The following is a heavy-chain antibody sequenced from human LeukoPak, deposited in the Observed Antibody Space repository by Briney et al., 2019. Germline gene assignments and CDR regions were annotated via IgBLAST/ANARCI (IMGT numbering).Heavy chain of an antibody. CDR3: ARSSWRGYASF. Sequence: SETLSLTCTVSGGSISSSPYYWSWIRQPPGKGLEWIGEINHSGSTNYNPSLKSRVTISVDTSKNQFSLKLSSVTAAGTAVYYCARSSWRGYASFWGQGTLVTVSS. V-gene: IGHV4-39*07. CDR2: INHSGST. J-gene: IGHJ4*02. CDR1: GGSISSSPYY. D-gene: IGHD5-12*01.